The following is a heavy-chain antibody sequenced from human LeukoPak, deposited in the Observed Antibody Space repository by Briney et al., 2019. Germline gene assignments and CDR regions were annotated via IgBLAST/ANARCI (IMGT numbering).Heavy chain of an antibody. CDR1: GYTFTGYY. V-gene: IGHV1-2*02. CDR2: INPNSGGT. Sequence: ASVKVSCKASGYTFTGYYMHWVRQAPGQGLEWMGWINPNSGGTNYAQKFQGRVTMTRDTSIITAYMELSSLRSDDRAVYYCARGRSSGWYVDYWGQGTLVTVSA. D-gene: IGHD6-19*01. J-gene: IGHJ4*02. CDR3: ARGRSSGWYVDY.